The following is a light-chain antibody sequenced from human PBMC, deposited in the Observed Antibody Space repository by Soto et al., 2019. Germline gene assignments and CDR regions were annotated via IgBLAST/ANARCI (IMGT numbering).Light chain of an antibody. J-gene: IGLJ2*01. CDR3: SSYTSSSTLVV. CDR1: SSDVGGYNY. CDR2: EVS. V-gene: IGLV2-14*01. Sequence: QSALTQPASVSGSPGQSITISCTGTSSDVGGYNYVSWYQHHPGKAPKLIICEVSNRTSWVSNRFSGSKSGNTASLTISGVQAADEADYYGSSYTSSSTLVVFGGGTKLTVL.